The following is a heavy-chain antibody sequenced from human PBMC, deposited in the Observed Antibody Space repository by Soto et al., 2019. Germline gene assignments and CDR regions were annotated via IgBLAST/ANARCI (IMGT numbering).Heavy chain of an antibody. CDR3: ARGTVTGSEYNYYYYGMDV. CDR2: IIPLFGTT. J-gene: IGHJ6*02. Sequence: ASVNVSCKASGGTFSSYAIDWVRQAPGQGLEWMGGIIPLFGTTNYAQKLQGRVRLTADESTRTAYMELSTLTSEDTAVYYCARGTVTGSEYNYYYYGMDVWG. D-gene: IGHD1-1*01. V-gene: IGHV1-69*13. CDR1: GGTFSSYA.